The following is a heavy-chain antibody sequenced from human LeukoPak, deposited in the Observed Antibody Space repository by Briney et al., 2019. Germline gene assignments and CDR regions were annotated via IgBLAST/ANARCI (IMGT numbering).Heavy chain of an antibody. V-gene: IGHV4-39*07. CDR3: ARGPWVDYYDSQPRWFDS. D-gene: IGHD3-22*01. CDR1: GGSISSTSYY. Sequence: PSETLSLTCTVSGGSISSTSYYWSWIRQPPRKGLEWIGEINHSGSTNYNPSLKSRVTISVDTSKNQFSLKLSSVTAADTAVYYCARGPWVDYYDSQPRWFDSWGQGTLVTVSS. J-gene: IGHJ5*01. CDR2: INHSGST.